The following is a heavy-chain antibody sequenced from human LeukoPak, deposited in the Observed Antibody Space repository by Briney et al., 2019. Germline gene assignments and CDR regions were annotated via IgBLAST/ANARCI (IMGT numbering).Heavy chain of an antibody. CDR1: GGSISSYY. J-gene: IGHJ5*02. Sequence: SETLSLTCTVSGGSISSYYGSWTRQPAGKGLEWIGRIYSSGSTNYNPSLKSRATLSVDTSKNQFSLKLSSVTAADTAVYYCARSTEGWFDPWGQGTLVTVSS. CDR2: IYSSGST. V-gene: IGHV4-4*07. CDR3: ARSTEGWFDP.